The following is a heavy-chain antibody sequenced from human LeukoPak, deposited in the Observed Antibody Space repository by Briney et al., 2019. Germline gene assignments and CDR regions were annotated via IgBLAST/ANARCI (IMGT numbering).Heavy chain of an antibody. V-gene: IGHV3-NL1*01. CDR1: GFPFDSYA. Sequence: GGSLRLSCVASGFPFDSYAMNWVRQAPGKGLEWVSFISFSGHVIYIAESVKGRFTISRDNSKNTLYLEMNNLRPADTGVYYCANDHFGSGSWDYWGRGTLVTVSS. CDR2: ISFSGHVI. J-gene: IGHJ4*02. CDR3: ANDHFGSGSWDY. D-gene: IGHD3-10*01.